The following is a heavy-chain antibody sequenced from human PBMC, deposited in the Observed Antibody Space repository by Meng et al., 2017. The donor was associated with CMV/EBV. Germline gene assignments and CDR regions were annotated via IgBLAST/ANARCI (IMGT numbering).Heavy chain of an antibody. D-gene: IGHD1-26*01. CDR2: ISSSSSYK. J-gene: IGHJ6*02. V-gene: IGHV3-21*01. CDR1: GFTFSSYS. Sequence: GESLKISCAASGFTFSSYSMNWVRQAPGKGLEWVSSISSSSSYKYYADPVKGRFTISRDNAKNSLYLQMNSLRAEDTAVYYCARGAFIVGATRYYGMEVWGQETTVTVSS. CDR3: ARGAFIVGATRYYGMEV.